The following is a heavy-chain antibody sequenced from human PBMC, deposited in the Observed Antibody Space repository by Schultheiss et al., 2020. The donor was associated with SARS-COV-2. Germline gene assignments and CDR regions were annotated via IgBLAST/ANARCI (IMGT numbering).Heavy chain of an antibody. J-gene: IGHJ3*02. V-gene: IGHV3-48*01. CDR2: ISSSSSTI. CDR3: TTWYDAFDI. CDR1: GFTFSNAW. Sequence: GESLKISCAASGFTFSNAWMNWVRQAPGKGLEWVSYISSSSSTIYYADSVKGRFTISRDNAKNSLYLQMNSLKTEDTAVYYCTTWYDAFDIWGQGTMVTVSS. D-gene: IGHD6-13*01.